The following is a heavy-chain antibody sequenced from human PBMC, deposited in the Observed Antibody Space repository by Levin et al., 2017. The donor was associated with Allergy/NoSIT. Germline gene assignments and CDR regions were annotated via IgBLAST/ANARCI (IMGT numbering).Heavy chain of an antibody. J-gene: IGHJ4*02. Sequence: SGGSLRLSCAASGFTFSSYSMNWVRQAPGKGLEWVSYIGRSSAIYYADSVKGRFTISRDNAKNSLYLQMNSLTDEDTAVYYCTRDPSALDYWGQGTLVTVSS. CDR1: GFTFSSYS. CDR2: IGRSSAI. V-gene: IGHV3-48*02. CDR3: TRDPSALDY.